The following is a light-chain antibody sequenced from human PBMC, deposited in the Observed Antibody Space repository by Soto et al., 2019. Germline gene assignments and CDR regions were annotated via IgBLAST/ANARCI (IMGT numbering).Light chain of an antibody. CDR1: QTISSW. V-gene: IGKV1-5*03. CDR3: QHYHSYSEA. J-gene: IGKJ1*01. Sequence: DIQMTQSPSTLSGSVGDRVTITCRASQTISSWLAWYQQKPGKAPKLLIYKASTLKSGVPSRFSGSGSGTEFTLNISSLQPDDFATYYRQHYHSYSEAFGQGAKVDIK. CDR2: KAS.